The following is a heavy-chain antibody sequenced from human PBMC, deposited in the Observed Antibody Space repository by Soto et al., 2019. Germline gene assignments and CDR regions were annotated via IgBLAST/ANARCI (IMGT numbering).Heavy chain of an antibody. Sequence: SLRLSGRFSGFESDDYALTWVRQAPGKGLEWVAFTTSPTYGGTTEYAASVKGRFSISRRDSKSVAYLQMNSLQIEDTAIYFCTRDGDYYGMDVWGQGTTVTVSS. V-gene: IGHV3-49*04. J-gene: IGHJ6*02. CDR1: GFESDDYA. CDR2: TTSPTYGGTT. CDR3: TRDGDYYGMDV.